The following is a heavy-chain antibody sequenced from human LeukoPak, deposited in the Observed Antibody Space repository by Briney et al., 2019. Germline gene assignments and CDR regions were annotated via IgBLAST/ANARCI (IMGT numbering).Heavy chain of an antibody. D-gene: IGHD2-21*02. J-gene: IGHJ4*02. V-gene: IGHV4-4*07. Sequence: SETLSLTCTVSGGSISSYYWSWIRQPAGKGLEWIGRIYTSGSTNYNPSLKSRVTMSVDTSKNQFSLKLSSVTAADTAVYYCARDQFYYDYGNCGGDCSDYWGQGTLVTVSS. CDR2: IYTSGST. CDR3: ARDQFYYDYGNCGGDCSDY. CDR1: GGSISSYY.